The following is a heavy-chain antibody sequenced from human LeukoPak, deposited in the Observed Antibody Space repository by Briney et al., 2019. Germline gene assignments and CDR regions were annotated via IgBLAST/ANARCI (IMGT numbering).Heavy chain of an antibody. CDR2: ISYDGSNK. CDR1: GFTFSSYA. J-gene: IGHJ4*02. Sequence: GRSLRLSCAASGFTFSSYAMHWVRQAPGKGLEWMAVISYDGSNKYYADSVKGRFTISRDNSKNTLYLQMNSLRAEDTAVYYCARGRTLGYSYGYDDYWGQGTLVTVSS. CDR3: ARGRTLGYSYGYDDY. D-gene: IGHD5-18*01. V-gene: IGHV3-30*04.